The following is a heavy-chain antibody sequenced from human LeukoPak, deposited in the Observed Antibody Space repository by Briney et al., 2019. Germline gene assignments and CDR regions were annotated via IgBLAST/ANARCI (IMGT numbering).Heavy chain of an antibody. CDR1: GGSISSSSYF. CDR3: ARDLHTRGRGGDLSSGRGMDD. J-gene: IGHJ6*02. CDR2: IYYSGST. D-gene: IGHD2-21*02. V-gene: IGHV4-39*07. Sequence: PSETLSLTCTVSGGSISSSSYFWGWIRQPPGKGLEWIGSIYYSGSTFYNPSLKSRVTISVDTSKKQFSLKLTSVTAADTAVYYCARDLHTRGRGGDLSSGRGMDDWGQGTTVTVSS.